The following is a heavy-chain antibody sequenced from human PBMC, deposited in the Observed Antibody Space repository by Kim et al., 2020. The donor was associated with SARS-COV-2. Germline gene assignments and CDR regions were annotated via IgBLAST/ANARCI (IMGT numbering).Heavy chain of an antibody. V-gene: IGHV1-69*05. CDR2: TIAVFGTP. D-gene: IGHD1-7*01. J-gene: IGHJ4*02. Sequence: SVKVSCKASRGTFSDSGISWVRQAPGRGLEWMGGTIAVFGTPIYAQKFQGRMKVTTDESTSAAFMELSSLTSGDTAVYYCARDELQVLDYWGQGTLVTVSS. CDR3: ARDELQVLDY. CDR1: RGTFSDSG.